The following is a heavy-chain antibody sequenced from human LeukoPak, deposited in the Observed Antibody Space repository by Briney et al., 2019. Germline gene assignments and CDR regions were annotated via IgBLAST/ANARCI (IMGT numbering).Heavy chain of an antibody. CDR2: IRSKANSYAT. CDR1: GFTFSGSA. Sequence: GGSLRLSCAASGFTFSGSAMHWVRQASGKGLEWVGRIRSKANSYATAYAASVKGRFTISRDNSKNTLFVQMNSLRAEDAAVYYCAKANGYNYDGPFDYWGQGTLVTVSS. D-gene: IGHD5-24*01. J-gene: IGHJ4*01. V-gene: IGHV3-73*01. CDR3: AKANGYNYDGPFDY.